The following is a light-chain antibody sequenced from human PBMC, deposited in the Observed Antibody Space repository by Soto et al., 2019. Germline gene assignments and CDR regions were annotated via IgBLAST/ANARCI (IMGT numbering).Light chain of an antibody. CDR2: DVT. J-gene: IGLJ1*01. CDR1: SSDVGAYNH. Sequence: QSALTQPASVSGSPGQSITISCTGTSSDVGAYNHVSWYQQYPGKAPKVLIYDVTNRPSGVSNRFSGSKSGNTASLTIAGLQAEDEADYCCSSYTTGTLEGVFGTGTKLTVL. V-gene: IGLV2-14*03. CDR3: SSYTTGTLEGV.